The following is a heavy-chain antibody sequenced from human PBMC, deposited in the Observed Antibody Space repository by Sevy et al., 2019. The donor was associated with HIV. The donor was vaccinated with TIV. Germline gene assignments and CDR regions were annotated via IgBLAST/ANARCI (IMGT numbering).Heavy chain of an antibody. V-gene: IGHV3-20*03. D-gene: IGHD3-16*02. CDR3: AREGGYDYVWGSYRPRYYFDY. Sequence: GGSLRLSYAASGFTFDDYGMSWVRQAPGKGLEWVSGINWNGGSTGYADSVKGRFTISRDNAKNSLYLQMNSLRAEDTALYYCAREGGYDYVWGSYRPRYYFDYWGQGTLVTVSS. J-gene: IGHJ4*02. CDR2: INWNGGST. CDR1: GFTFDDYG.